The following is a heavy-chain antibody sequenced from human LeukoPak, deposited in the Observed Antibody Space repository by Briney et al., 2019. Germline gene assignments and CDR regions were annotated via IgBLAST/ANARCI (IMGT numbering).Heavy chain of an antibody. V-gene: IGHV3-23*01. D-gene: IGHD3-22*01. CDR2: ISGSGGST. CDR3: AKGSRYYDSSGYYKEIETSDY. CDR1: GFTFSSYA. J-gene: IGHJ4*02. Sequence: PGGSLRLSRAASGFTFSSYAMSWVRQAPGKGLEWVSAISGSGGSTYYADSVKGRFTISRDNSKNTLYLQMNSLRAEDTAVYYCAKGSRYYDSSGYYKEIETSDYWGQGTLVTVSS.